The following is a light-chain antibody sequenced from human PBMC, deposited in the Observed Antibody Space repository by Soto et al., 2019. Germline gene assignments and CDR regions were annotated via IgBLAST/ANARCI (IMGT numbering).Light chain of an antibody. CDR3: QPYNGYSTWP. V-gene: IGKV1-5*01. CDR1: QSVNRW. Sequence: DIQMTQSPSTLSASVGDRVTITCRASQSVNRWVAWYQHKPGKAPRVLIWDASTLHRGVPSRFSGSGSGTEFTLIISILQLDYFSIYYRQPYNGYSTWPFGQGNKLDI. CDR2: DAS. J-gene: IGKJ1*01.